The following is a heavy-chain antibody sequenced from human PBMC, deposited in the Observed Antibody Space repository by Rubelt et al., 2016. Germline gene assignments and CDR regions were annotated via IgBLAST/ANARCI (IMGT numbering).Heavy chain of an antibody. CDR2: INPEGTHS. CDR3: AKESELIVLSPSLVD. J-gene: IGHJ1*01. CDR1: GFTFSTFG. V-gene: IGHV3-23*04. Sequence: EVQLVESGGGLVQPGGSLRLSCAASGFTFSTFGISWVRQAPGKGPEWVSRINPEGTHSGYAGSVEGRFTISRDNAKKTLFLQMNSLRAEDTAGYYGAKESELIVLSPSLVDWVQGSLVTVSS. D-gene: IGHD3-22*01.